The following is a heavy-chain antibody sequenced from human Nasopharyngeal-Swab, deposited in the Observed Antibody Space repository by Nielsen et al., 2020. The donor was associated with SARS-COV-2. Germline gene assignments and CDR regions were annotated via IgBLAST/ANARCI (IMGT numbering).Heavy chain of an antibody. V-gene: IGHV5-51*01. CDR1: GYSFSTNW. CDR2: INPDDSDT. J-gene: IGHJ4*02. CDR3: ERRSDHINSWTFGY. Sequence: GESLKISCRGFGYSFSTNWIAWVRQMPGKGLEWMGIINPDDSDTRYSPSFQGHVSISADKSITTAYLQWTVLKASDTATYYCERRSDHINSWTFGYWGQGTPVTVSS. D-gene: IGHD6-13*01.